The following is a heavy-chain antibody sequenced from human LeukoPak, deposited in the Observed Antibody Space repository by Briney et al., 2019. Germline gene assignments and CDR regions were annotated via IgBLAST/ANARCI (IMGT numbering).Heavy chain of an antibody. J-gene: IGHJ4*02. CDR2: ISGSAITT. CDR1: GFTFSNYA. Sequence: GSLRLSCTTFGFTFSNYAMSWVRQAPGKGLEWVSSISGSAITTYYADSVKGRFAISRDNSKNTLYLQMTSLRAEDTAVYYCAKDQRFGDLDDYRGQGTLVTVSS. D-gene: IGHD3-10*01. CDR3: AKDQRFGDLDDY. V-gene: IGHV3-23*01.